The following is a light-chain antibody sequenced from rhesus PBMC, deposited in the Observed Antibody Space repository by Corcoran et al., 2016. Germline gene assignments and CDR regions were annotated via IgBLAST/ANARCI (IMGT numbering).Light chain of an antibody. CDR2: KAS. V-gene: IGKV1-74*01. CDR3: QHGYGTPYS. J-gene: IGKJ2*01. Sequence: DIQMTQSPSSLSASVGDRVTITCRASENVNNYLNWYQQKPGKAPKLLIYKASTLQSGVPSRFSGSGSGTDYTFTSSSLQPEDGATYYCQHGYGTPYSFGQGTKVEIK. CDR1: ENVNNY.